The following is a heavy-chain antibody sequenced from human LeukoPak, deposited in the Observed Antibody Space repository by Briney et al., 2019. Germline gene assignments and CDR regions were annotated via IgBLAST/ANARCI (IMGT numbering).Heavy chain of an antibody. D-gene: IGHD6-13*01. V-gene: IGHV3-74*01. CDR3: ARGPEYYSSSYWADY. J-gene: IGHJ4*02. Sequence: PSETLALTCAVYGGSFSGYYWSWIRQPPGKGLVWVSRINSDGSSTSYADSVKGRFTISRDNAKNTLYLQMNSLRAEDTAVYYCARGPEYYSSSYWADYWGQGTLVTVSS. CDR1: GGSFSGYY. CDR2: INSDGSST.